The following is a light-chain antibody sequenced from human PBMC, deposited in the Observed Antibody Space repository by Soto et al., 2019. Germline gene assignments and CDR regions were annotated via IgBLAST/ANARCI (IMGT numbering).Light chain of an antibody. CDR3: GTWDNSLGAGV. J-gene: IGLJ3*02. CDR2: DND. CDR1: SSNIGNNY. V-gene: IGLV1-51*01. Sequence: QSVLTQPPSVSAAPGQKVTISCSGSSSNIGNNYVSWYQQLPGTAPKLLIYDNDKRPSGIPDRFSGSKSGTSGTLGITGLQTGDEADYYCGTWDNSLGAGVFGGGTQLTVL.